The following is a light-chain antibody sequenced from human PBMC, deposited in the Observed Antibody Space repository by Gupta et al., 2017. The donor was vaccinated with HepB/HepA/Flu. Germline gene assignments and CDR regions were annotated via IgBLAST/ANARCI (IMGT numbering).Light chain of an antibody. J-gene: IGLJ3*02. Sequence: HSALTQPASVSVAPGQSITISRTVTSSDVGGYNYVSWYQQHSGQAPKLMIYDVSYRPSGVSNRFSGSKSGNTASLTISGLQAEDEADYYCSSYTSASSLWVFGGGTKLTVL. CDR3: SSYTSASSLWV. CDR1: SSDVGGYNY. CDR2: DVS. V-gene: IGLV2-14*01.